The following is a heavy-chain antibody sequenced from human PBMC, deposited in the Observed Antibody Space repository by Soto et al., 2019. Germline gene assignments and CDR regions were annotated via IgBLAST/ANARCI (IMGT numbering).Heavy chain of an antibody. J-gene: IGHJ6*03. CDR3: ASSSSSRPSYYYYMDV. CDR1: GGSFSGYY. V-gene: IGHV4-34*01. Sequence: PSETLSLTCAVYGGSFSGYYWSWIRQPPGKGLEWIGEINHSGSTNYNPSLKSRVTISVDTSKNQFSLKLSSVTAADTAVYYCASSSSSRPSYYYYMDVWGKGTTVTVSS. D-gene: IGHD6-6*01. CDR2: INHSGST.